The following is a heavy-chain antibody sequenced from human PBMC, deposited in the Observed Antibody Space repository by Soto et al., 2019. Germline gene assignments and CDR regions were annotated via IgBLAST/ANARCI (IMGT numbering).Heavy chain of an antibody. J-gene: IGHJ5*02. CDR2: INPSGGST. D-gene: IGHD3-9*01. CDR1: GYTFTSYY. Sequence: ASVKVSCKASGYTFTSYYMHWVRQAPGQGLEWMGIINPSGGSTSYAQKFQGRVTMTRDTSTSTVYMELSSLRSEDTAVYYCARERGYDILTGYYESGFDPWGQGTLVTVSS. CDR3: ARERGYDILTGYYESGFDP. V-gene: IGHV1-46*03.